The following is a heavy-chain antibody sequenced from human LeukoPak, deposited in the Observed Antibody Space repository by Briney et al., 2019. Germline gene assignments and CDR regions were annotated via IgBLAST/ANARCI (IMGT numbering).Heavy chain of an antibody. CDR2: IYSGGNT. V-gene: IGHV3-53*01. Sequence: GGSLRLSCTVSGFTVSSNSMSWVRQAPGEGLEWVSFIYSGGNTLYSDSVKGRFTISRDNSKNTLYLQMNSLRAEDTAVHYCARRAGEYSHPYDYWGQGTLVTVSS. J-gene: IGHJ4*02. D-gene: IGHD4-17*01. CDR3: ARRAGEYSHPYDY. CDR1: GFTVSSNS.